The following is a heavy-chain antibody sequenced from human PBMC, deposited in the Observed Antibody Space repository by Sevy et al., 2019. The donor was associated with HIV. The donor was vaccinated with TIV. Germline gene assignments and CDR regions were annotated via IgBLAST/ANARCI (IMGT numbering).Heavy chain of an antibody. CDR3: ARHDGVNPEYFDS. Sequence: SETLSLSCTVSVSSGPISTSNSYWGWIRQPPGKGLEWIGSVHYRGSTYYHPCLKSRVTISIHTSRNLFSLELKSVTAADTAFYFCARHDGVNPEYFDSWGRGILVTVSS. D-gene: IGHD4-17*01. V-gene: IGHV4-39*01. CDR1: VSSGPISTSNSY. J-gene: IGHJ4*02. CDR2: VHYRGST.